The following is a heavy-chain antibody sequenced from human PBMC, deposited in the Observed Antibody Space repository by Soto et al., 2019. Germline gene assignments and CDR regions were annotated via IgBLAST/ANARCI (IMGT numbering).Heavy chain of an antibody. V-gene: IGHV3-74*01. CDR1: GFTFTNYW. CDR2: IDGVGTGT. Sequence: GGSLRLSCAASGFTFTNYWMHWVRQVPGKGLVWVSRIDGVGTGTSYSDSVRGRFTISRDNAENTLYLQMNSLRAEDTAVYYCTKVFEYWGQGTPVTVSS. J-gene: IGHJ4*02. CDR3: TKVFEY.